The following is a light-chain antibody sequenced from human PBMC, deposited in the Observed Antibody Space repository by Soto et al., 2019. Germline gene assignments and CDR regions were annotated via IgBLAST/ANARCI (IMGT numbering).Light chain of an antibody. Sequence: EIVLTQSPATLSLSPGDRATLSCRASESINYYLAWYQQKPGQTPRLLIYDVSSRATGVPARFSGSGSGTDFTLTISSLEPEDFAFYYCQQRSDWPLTFGGGTKVXIK. J-gene: IGKJ4*01. CDR2: DVS. V-gene: IGKV3-11*01. CDR1: ESINYY. CDR3: QQRSDWPLT.